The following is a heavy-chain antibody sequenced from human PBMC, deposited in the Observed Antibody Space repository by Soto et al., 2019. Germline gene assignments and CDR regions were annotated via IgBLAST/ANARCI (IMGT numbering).Heavy chain of an antibody. V-gene: IGHV3-30*18. CDR1: GFTFGNYG. CDR2: TSYDGNNK. J-gene: IGHJ4*02. D-gene: IGHD1-26*01. CDR3: AKGGGSARDFDF. Sequence: PGGSLRLSCAGSGFTFGNYGMPWVRQAPGEGLEWVASTSYDGNNKYYADSLKGRFTISRDNSKKMVYLQMTSLGPEDTAVYYCAKGGGSARDFDFWGQGALVTVSS.